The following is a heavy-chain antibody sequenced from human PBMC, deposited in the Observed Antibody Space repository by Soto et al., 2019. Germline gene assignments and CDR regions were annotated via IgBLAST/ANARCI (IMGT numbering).Heavy chain of an antibody. V-gene: IGHV3-11*05. Sequence: QVQLVESGGGLVKPGGSLRLSCAASGFRFSDYYMSWIRQAPGKGLEWISYIDSSSGYTNYADSVKGRFTISRDNAKNSLYRQVSSLRAEDTAIYYCARELRRNSGSYFDYWGQGTPVTVSS. J-gene: IGHJ4*02. CDR1: GFRFSDYY. D-gene: IGHD1-26*01. CDR3: ARELRRNSGSYFDY. CDR2: IDSSSGYT.